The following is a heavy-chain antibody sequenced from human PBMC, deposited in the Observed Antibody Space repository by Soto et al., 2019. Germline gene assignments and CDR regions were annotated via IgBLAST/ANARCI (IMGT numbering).Heavy chain of an antibody. J-gene: IGHJ4*02. D-gene: IGHD3-10*01. V-gene: IGHV3-30*18. Sequence: PVGSLRLSCAASGFTFSSYGMHWVRQAPGKGLEWVAVISYDGSNKYYADSVKGRFTISRDNSKNTLYLQMNSLRAEDTAVYYCAKGKSWVLLWFGDSVWGQGTLVTVSS. CDR1: GFTFSSYG. CDR2: ISYDGSNK. CDR3: AKGKSWVLLWFGDSV.